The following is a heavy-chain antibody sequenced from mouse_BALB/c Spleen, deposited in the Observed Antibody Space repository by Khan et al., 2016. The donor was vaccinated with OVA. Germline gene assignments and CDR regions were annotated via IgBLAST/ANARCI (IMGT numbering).Heavy chain of an antibody. CDR1: GYTFTDYN. Sequence: EVQLQESGPELVKPGASVKISCKASGYTFTDYNMDWVKQSHGESLVWIGYIFPNNGGTGYNQKFKTKATLTVDNSSSTAYMELRSLTSEDSAVYYCAGSGYGSFAYWGQGTLVTVSA. D-gene: IGHD1-2*01. V-gene: IGHV1S29*02. CDR3: AGSGYGSFAY. CDR2: IFPNNGGT. J-gene: IGHJ3*01.